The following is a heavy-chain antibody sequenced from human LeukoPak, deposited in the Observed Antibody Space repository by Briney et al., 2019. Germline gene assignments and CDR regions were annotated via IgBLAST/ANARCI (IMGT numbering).Heavy chain of an antibody. CDR1: GYTFTSYG. CDR3: ARWAGLVAVAWHYYFDY. J-gene: IGHJ4*02. D-gene: IGHD6-19*01. V-gene: IGHV1-18*01. CDR2: ISAYNGNT. Sequence: ASVKVSCKASGYTFTSYGISWVRQAPGQGLEWMGWISAYNGNTNYAQKLQGRVTMTTDTSTSTAYMELSRLRSDDTAVYYCARWAGLVAVAWHYYFDYWGQGTLVTVSS.